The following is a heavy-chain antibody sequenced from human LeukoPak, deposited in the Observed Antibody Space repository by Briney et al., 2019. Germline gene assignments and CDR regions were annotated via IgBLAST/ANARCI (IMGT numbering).Heavy chain of an antibody. J-gene: IGHJ5*02. CDR1: GYAFTGYY. CDR3: ARDPYDYVWGSYMAHWFDP. Sequence: ASVKVSCKASGYAFTGYYMHWVRQAPGQGLEWMGWINPNSGGTNYAQKFQGRVTMTRDTSISTAYMELSRLRSDDTAVYYCARDPYDYVWGSYMAHWFDPWGQGTLVTVSS. CDR2: INPNSGGT. D-gene: IGHD3-16*01. V-gene: IGHV1-2*02.